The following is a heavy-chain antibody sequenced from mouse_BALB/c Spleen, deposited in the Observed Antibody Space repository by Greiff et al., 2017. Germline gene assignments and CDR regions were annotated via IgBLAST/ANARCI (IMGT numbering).Heavy chain of an antibody. D-gene: IGHD6-1*01. Sequence: VQLQQSGTVLARPGASVKMSCKASGYSFTSYWMRWVKQRPGQGLEWIGAIYPGNSDTSYNQTFKGKAKLTAVTSASTAYMELSSLTNEDSAVYYGRGNQPYYYAMDYWGQGTSVTVSS. V-gene: IGHV1-5*01. CDR1: GYSFTSYW. J-gene: IGHJ4*01. CDR2: IYPGNSDT. CDR3: RGNQPYYYAMDY.